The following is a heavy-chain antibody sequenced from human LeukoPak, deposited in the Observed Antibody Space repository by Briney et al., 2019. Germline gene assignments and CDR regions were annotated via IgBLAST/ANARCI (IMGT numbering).Heavy chain of an antibody. V-gene: IGHV3-48*02. CDR3: APNFWSGYVTDY. CDR2: ISSSGNMI. CDR1: GFTFSSYS. D-gene: IGHD3-3*01. J-gene: IGHJ4*02. Sequence: GGSLRLSCAVSGFTFSSYSMNWVRQAPGKGLEWVSSISSSGNMIYYADSVMGRFTISRDNAKNSLYLQMNSLRDDDTAVYYCAPNFWSGYVTDYWGQGTLVTVSS.